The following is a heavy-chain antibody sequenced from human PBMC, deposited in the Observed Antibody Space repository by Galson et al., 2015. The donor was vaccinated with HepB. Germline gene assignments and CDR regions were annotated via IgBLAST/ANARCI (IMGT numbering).Heavy chain of an antibody. Sequence: SLRLSCAASGFTFSSYSMNWVRQAPGKGLEWVSSISSSSSYIYYADSVKGRFTISRDNAKNSLYLQMNSLRAEDTAVYYCARGGGPFLAAAESTAYYYYGMDVWGQGTTVTVAS. D-gene: IGHD6-13*01. CDR1: GFTFSSYS. CDR3: ARGGGPFLAAAESTAYYYYGMDV. CDR2: ISSSSSYI. J-gene: IGHJ6*02. V-gene: IGHV3-21*01.